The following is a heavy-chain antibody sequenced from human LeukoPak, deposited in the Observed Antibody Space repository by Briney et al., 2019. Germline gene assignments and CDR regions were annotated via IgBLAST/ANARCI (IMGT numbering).Heavy chain of an antibody. D-gene: IGHD5-12*01. CDR1: EFTFSSYW. Sequence: GGSLRLSCAASEFTFSSYWMNWVRQAPGKGLEWVANIKQNGSEKYYVGSVKGRFTISGDNAKNSLYLQMNSLRAEDTAVYYCARDGYSGYDYWGQGTLVTVSS. CDR3: ARDGYSGYDY. CDR2: IKQNGSEK. J-gene: IGHJ4*02. V-gene: IGHV3-7*01.